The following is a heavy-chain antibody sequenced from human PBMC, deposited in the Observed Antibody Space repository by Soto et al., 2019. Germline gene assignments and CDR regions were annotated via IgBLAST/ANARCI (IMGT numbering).Heavy chain of an antibody. CDR3: ARVLDYYYMDV. Sequence: PSETLSLTCTASGGSISSYYWSWIRQPPGKGLEWIGYIYYSGSTNYNPSLKSRVTISVDTSKNQFSLKLSSVTAADTAVYYCARVLDYYYMDVWGKGTKVTVSS. CDR2: IYYSGST. J-gene: IGHJ6*03. V-gene: IGHV4-59*01. CDR1: GGSISSYY.